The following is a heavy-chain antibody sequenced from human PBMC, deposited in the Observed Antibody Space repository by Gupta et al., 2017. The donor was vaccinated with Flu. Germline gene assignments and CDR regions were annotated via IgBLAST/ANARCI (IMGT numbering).Heavy chain of an antibody. CDR1: GFTSTYYT. V-gene: IGHV3-21*01. CDR3: ARDLGEGYYYGMDV. Sequence: EGQLVESGGGLASPGGYLRLSCAASGFTSTYYTLNWFRQAPGKGLEWVSSISSTSSCIYYADSLKGRFTSARDNTKSSLYLQMNSLRAEDTAVYYCARDLGEGYYYGMDVWGPGTTVTVSS. J-gene: IGHJ6*02. CDR2: ISSTSSCI.